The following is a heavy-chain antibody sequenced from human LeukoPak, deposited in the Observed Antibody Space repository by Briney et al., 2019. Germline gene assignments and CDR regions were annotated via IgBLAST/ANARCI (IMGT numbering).Heavy chain of an antibody. V-gene: IGHV1-18*01. CDR1: GYTFTSHG. J-gene: IGHJ4*02. Sequence: GASVKVSCKASGYTFTSHGINWVRQAPGQGLEWMGLNSAYNGNTNYAQKLQGRVTMTTDTSTSTAYMELRSLRSDDTAVYYCARASGSGWYGTFDYWGQGTLVTVSS. D-gene: IGHD6-19*01. CDR3: ARASGSGWYGTFDY. CDR2: NSAYNGNT.